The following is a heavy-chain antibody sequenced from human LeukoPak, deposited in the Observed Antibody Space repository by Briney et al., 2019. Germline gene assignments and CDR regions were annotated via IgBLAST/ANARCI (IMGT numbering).Heavy chain of an antibody. J-gene: IGHJ4*02. CDR3: ARHVWLQPFDY. CDR1: GGSMNSYY. V-gene: IGHV4-59*08. Sequence: SETLSLTCSVSGGSMNSYYWSWSRQSPGKGLEWIGYIYYSGSTNYNPSLKSRVTISVDTYNNQFSLKLSSVTAADTAVYYCARHVWLQPFDYWGQGTLVTVSS. D-gene: IGHD5-18*01. CDR2: IYYSGST.